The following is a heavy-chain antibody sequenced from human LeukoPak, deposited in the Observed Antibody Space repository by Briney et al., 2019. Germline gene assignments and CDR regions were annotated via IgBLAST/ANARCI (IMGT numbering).Heavy chain of an antibody. CDR2: ISSYGSHK. D-gene: IGHD3-10*01. J-gene: IGHJ6*02. CDR3: AKDLAFWFGHHDYYHYGLDV. V-gene: IGHV3-30*18. CDR1: GFIFSNFG. Sequence: PGGSLRLSCAASGFIFSNFGMHWVRETPGKGLEWVAVISSYGSHKYSVDSVKGRFIISRVNSKNTLYLQMNSLTPEDTAIYYCAKDLAFWFGHHDYYHYGLDVWGQGTTIAVTS.